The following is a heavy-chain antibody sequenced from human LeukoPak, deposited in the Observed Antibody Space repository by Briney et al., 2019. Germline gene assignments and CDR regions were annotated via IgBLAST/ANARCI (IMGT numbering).Heavy chain of an antibody. J-gene: IGHJ4*02. D-gene: IGHD1-26*01. V-gene: IGHV3-23*01. Sequence: GGSLRLSCAASGFTFSSYAMSWVRKAPGKGLGWVSAISGSGGSTYHADSVKGRFTISRDNSKNTLYLQMNSLRAEDTAVYYCARDSGSSDYFDYWGQGTLVTVSS. CDR2: ISGSGGST. CDR3: ARDSGSSDYFDY. CDR1: GFTFSSYA.